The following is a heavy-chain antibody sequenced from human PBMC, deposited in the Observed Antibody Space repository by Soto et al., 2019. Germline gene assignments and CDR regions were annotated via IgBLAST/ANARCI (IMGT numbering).Heavy chain of an antibody. CDR1: GGTFSSYA. Sequence: SVKVSCKASGGTFSSYAISWVRQAPGQGLEWMGGIIPIFGTANYAQKFQGRVTITADKSTSTAYMELSSLRSEDTAVYYCARASDRVDILTGYPNLDYGMDVWGQGTTVTVSS. CDR2: IIPIFGTA. J-gene: IGHJ6*02. D-gene: IGHD3-9*01. CDR3: ARASDRVDILTGYPNLDYGMDV. V-gene: IGHV1-69*06.